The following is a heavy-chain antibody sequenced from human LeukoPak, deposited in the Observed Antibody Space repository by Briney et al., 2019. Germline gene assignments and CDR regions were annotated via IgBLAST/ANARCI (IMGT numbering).Heavy chain of an antibody. CDR2: IYYSGST. CDR1: GGSISSYY. CDR3: AGTFHHDSSGYYLTY. Sequence: PSETLSLTCTVSGGSISSYYWSWIRQPPGKGLEWIGYIYYSGSTNYNPSLKSRVTISVDTSKNQFSLRLSSVTAADTAVYFCAGTFHHDSSGYYLTYWAQGVRVTVSS. J-gene: IGHJ4*02. V-gene: IGHV4-59*12. D-gene: IGHD3-22*01.